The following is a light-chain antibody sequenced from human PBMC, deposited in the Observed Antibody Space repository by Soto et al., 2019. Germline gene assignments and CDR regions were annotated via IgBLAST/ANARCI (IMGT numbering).Light chain of an antibody. J-gene: IGLJ1*01. CDR1: SSDIGAAFD. CDR2: GNT. V-gene: IGLV1-40*01. CDR3: QSYENSRTGFYV. Sequence: QSVLTQPPSVSGSPGQRVTISCSGSSSDIGAAFDVHWYQHLPGKAPKLIIDGNTNRPSGVASRFSVSKSGTSASLVIFGLQVEDEADYYCQSYENSRTGFYVFGTGTKLTVL.